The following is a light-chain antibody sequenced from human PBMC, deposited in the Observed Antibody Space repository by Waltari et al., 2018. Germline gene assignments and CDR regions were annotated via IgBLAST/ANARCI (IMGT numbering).Light chain of an antibody. J-gene: IGLJ1*01. CDR2: EVS. Sequence: QSALTQPPSASGSPGQSVTISCTGTSRDVGGYNSVSWYQQHPGKAPQLMIFEVSKRPSGVPDRFSGSKSGNTASLTVSGLQAEDEADYYCSSYAGNNTPYVFGTGTKVTVL. CDR3: SSYAGNNTPYV. V-gene: IGLV2-8*01. CDR1: SRDVGGYNS.